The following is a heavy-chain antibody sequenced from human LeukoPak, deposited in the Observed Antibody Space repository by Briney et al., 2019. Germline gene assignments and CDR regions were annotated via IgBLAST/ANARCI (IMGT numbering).Heavy chain of an antibody. CDR2: ISSSGSSI. CDR1: GFTFSTYE. CDR3: ARGEDGSSWYSDSFQH. Sequence: GGSLRLSCAGSGFTFSTYEMNWVRQAPGKGLEWVSYISSSGSSIYYADSVKGRFTTSRDNAKNSLYLQMNSLRAEDTAVYYCARGEDGSSWYSDSFQHWGQGTLVTVSS. V-gene: IGHV3-48*03. J-gene: IGHJ1*01. D-gene: IGHD6-13*01.